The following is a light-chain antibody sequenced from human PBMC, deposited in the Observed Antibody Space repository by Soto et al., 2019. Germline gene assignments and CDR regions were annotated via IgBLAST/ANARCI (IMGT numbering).Light chain of an antibody. Sequence: DIQMTHSPSSLSASVGSRVTITCRARQIICSSLNWYQQKPGQAPKLLIYDASSLQSGVPSRFSGSGSGTDFTLTISSLQPEDFATYYCQQSYSTPYTFGQGTKLEIK. CDR1: QIICSS. V-gene: IGKV1-39*01. CDR2: DAS. J-gene: IGKJ2*01. CDR3: QQSYSTPYT.